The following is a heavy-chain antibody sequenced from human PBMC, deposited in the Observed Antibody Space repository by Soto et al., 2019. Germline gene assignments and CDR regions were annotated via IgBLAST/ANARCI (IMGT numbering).Heavy chain of an antibody. Sequence: QVQLVESGGGVVQPGRSLRLSCAASGFPFTTYGMHCVREGPGKGLEWVAVISYDGSNTYYADSVKGRFTISRDNSKNKMYLQMNSLRPEDTALYYCVGGKYYFDYRGQGTLVTVSS. CDR3: VGGKYYFDY. CDR2: ISYDGSNT. V-gene: IGHV3-30*03. D-gene: IGHD3-10*01. CDR1: GFPFTTYG. J-gene: IGHJ4*02.